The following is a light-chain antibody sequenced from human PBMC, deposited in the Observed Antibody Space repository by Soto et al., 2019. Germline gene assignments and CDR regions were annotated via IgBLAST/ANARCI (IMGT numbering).Light chain of an antibody. CDR1: QSVSSSF. CDR3: QQYNTWPLN. V-gene: IGKV3-20*01. CDR2: GAS. J-gene: IGKJ5*01. Sequence: EIVLAQSPGTLSLSPGESATLSCRASQSVSSSFLAWYQQKAGQAPRLLIYGASSRATGIPDRFSGSGSGTEFTLTINSLQSEDFAVDYCQQYNTWPLNFGPVTRLDIK.